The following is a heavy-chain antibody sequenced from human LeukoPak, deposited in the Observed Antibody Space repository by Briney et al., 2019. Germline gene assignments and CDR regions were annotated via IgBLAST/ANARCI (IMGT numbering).Heavy chain of an antibody. D-gene: IGHD6-6*01. CDR1: GFTFRSYW. J-gene: IGHJ3*02. V-gene: IGHV3-74*01. Sequence: PGGSLRLSCPASGFTFRSYWMHWVRQVPAKGLVGVSRINSDGSSTSYADSVQGRFTISRDSAKTSLFLQMNSLRDEDTAVYYCARAYSSSSGRDAFDSWGLGTLVTVSS. CDR2: INSDGSST. CDR3: ARAYSSSSGRDAFDS.